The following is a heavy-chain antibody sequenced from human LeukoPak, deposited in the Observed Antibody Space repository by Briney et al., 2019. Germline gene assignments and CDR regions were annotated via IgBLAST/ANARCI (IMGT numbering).Heavy chain of an antibody. J-gene: IGHJ6*03. Sequence: GGSLRLSCAASGFTFSSYSMNWVRQAPGKGLEWVSYISSSSSTIYYADSVKGRFTISRDNAQNSLYLQMNSLRDEDTAVYYCARALPTVIVATINYMDVWGKGTTVTVSS. CDR1: GFTFSSYS. D-gene: IGHD5-12*01. V-gene: IGHV3-48*02. CDR2: ISSSSSTI. CDR3: ARALPTVIVATINYMDV.